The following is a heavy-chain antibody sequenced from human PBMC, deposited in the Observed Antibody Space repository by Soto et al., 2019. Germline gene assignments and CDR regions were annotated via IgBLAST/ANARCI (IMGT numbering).Heavy chain of an antibody. J-gene: IGHJ5*02. CDR1: GGSFSGYY. CDR2: INHSVST. V-gene: IGHV4-34*01. D-gene: IGHD3-22*01. Sequence: SETLSLTCAVSGGSFSGYYWSWIRQPPGKGLEWIGEINHSVSTNYNPSLKSRVTISVETSKNQFSLKLSYVTAADTAVYYCARVRGTMIVVVIPKTRGWSDPWGQGTLVIASS. CDR3: ARVRGTMIVVVIPKTRGWSDP.